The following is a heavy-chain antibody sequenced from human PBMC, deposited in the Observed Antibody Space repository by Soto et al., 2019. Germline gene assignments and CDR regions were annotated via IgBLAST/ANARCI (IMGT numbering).Heavy chain of an antibody. J-gene: IGHJ3*02. V-gene: IGHV4-59*01. CDR1: GGSISSYY. CDR3: ARASDTVTSDALDI. CDR2: IYYSGST. D-gene: IGHD4-17*01. Sequence: PSETLSLTCTVSGGSISSYYWSWIRQPPGKGLEWIGYIYYSGSTNYNPSLKSRVTISVDTSKNQFSLKLSSVTAADTAVYYCARASDTVTSDALDIWGQGTMVTVSS.